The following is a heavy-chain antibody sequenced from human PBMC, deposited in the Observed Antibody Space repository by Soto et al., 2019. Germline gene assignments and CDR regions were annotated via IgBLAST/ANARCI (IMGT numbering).Heavy chain of an antibody. CDR3: ERASHGGYHGSHPDF. CDR1: GYRFTSYW. D-gene: IGHD2-2*01. CDR2: ISPDDSET. J-gene: IGHJ4*02. V-gene: IGHV5-51*01. Sequence: GESLKISCKASGYRFTSYWIGWVRQKPGKGLEWMGIISPDDSETKYSPSFQGQVIISVDRSISTVSLHWSSLKASDSAMYYCERASHGGYHGSHPDFWGQGTLVTVSS.